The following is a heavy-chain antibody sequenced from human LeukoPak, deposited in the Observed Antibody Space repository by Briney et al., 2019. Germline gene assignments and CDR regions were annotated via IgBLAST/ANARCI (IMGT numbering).Heavy chain of an antibody. V-gene: IGHV1-69*05. CDR3: ARDTPYCGGDCYFS. CDR2: IIPIFGTA. Sequence: SVKVSCKASGGTFISYAISWVRQAPGQGLEWMGRIIPIFGTANYAQKFQGRVTITTDESTSTAYMELSSLRSEDTAVYYCARDTPYCGGDCYFSWGQGTLVTVSS. J-gene: IGHJ5*02. CDR1: GGTFISYA. D-gene: IGHD2-21*02.